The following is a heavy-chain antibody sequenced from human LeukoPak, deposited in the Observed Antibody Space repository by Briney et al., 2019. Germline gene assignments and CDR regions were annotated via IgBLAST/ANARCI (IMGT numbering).Heavy chain of an antibody. CDR2: INHSGST. J-gene: IGHJ5*02. CDR3: ARGGYSSGWYRIKWFDP. Sequence: SETLSLTCAVYGGSFSGYYWSWIRQPPGKGLEWIGEINHSGSTNYNPSLKSRVTISVDTSKNQFSLKLSSVTAADTALYYCARGGYSSGWYRIKWFDPWGQGTLVTVSS. CDR1: GGSFSGYY. V-gene: IGHV4-34*01. D-gene: IGHD6-19*01.